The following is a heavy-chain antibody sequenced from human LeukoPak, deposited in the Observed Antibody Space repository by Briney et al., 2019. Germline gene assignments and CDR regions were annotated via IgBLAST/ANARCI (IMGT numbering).Heavy chain of an antibody. V-gene: IGHV4-34*01. D-gene: IGHD1-26*01. CDR1: GGSFSGYY. CDR3: ARASYSIGYNWFDP. Sequence: PSETLSLTCAVYGGSFSGYYWSWIRQPPGKGLEWIGEINHSGSTNYNLSLKSRVTISVDTSKNQFSLKLSSVTAADTAVYYCARASYSIGYNWFDPWGQGTLVTVSS. J-gene: IGHJ5*02. CDR2: INHSGST.